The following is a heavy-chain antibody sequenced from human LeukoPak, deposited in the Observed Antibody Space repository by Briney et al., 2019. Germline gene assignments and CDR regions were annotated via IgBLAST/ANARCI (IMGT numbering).Heavy chain of an antibody. Sequence: SETLSLTCAVSGGSISSSNWWSWVRQPPGKGLEWIGEIYHSGSTNYNPSLKSRVTISVDKSKNQFSLKLSSVTAADTAVYYCARVGDFEHRHWYFDLWGRGTLVTVSS. CDR2: IYHSGST. J-gene: IGHJ2*01. V-gene: IGHV4-4*02. CDR3: ARVGDFEHRHWYFDL. D-gene: IGHD4-17*01. CDR1: GGSISSSNW.